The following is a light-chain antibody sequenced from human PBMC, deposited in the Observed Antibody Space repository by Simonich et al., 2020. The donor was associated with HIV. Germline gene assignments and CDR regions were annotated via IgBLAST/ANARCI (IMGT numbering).Light chain of an antibody. CDR3: QQRSNWPQT. V-gene: IGKV4-1*01. CDR2: WAS. Sequence: DIVMTQSPDSLAVTLGERATINCKSSKSVLYSSNNKNYLAWYQQKQGQPPKLLIYWASTRESVVPDRFSGSGSGTDFTLTISSLEPEDFAVYYCQQRSNWPQTFGQGTKVEIK. CDR1: KSVLYSSNNKNY. J-gene: IGKJ1*01.